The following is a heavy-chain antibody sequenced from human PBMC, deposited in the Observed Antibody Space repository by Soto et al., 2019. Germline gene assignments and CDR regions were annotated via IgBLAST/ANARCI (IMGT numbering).Heavy chain of an antibody. CDR3: AREDGVIAVAGTRGWFDP. Sequence: QVQLVQSGAEVKKPGYSVKVSCKASGGTFSSYAIRWVRQAPGQGLEWMGGIIPIFGTANYAQKLQGRVTITADESTSTAYMELSSLRSEDTAVYYCAREDGVIAVAGTRGWFDPWGQGTLVTVSS. D-gene: IGHD6-19*01. CDR2: IIPIFGTA. CDR1: GGTFSSYA. V-gene: IGHV1-69*01. J-gene: IGHJ5*02.